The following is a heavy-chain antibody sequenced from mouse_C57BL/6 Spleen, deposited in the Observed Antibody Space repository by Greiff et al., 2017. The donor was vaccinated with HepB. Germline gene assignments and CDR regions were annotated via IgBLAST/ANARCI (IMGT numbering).Heavy chain of an antibody. Sequence: QVQLQQPGAELVMPGASVKLSCKASGYTFTSYWMHWVKQRPGQGLEWIGEIDPSDSYTNYNQKFKGKSTLTVDKSSSTAYMQLSSLTSEDSAVYYCARGWPRAFAYWGQGTLVTVSA. CDR3: ARGWPRAFAY. V-gene: IGHV1-69*01. D-gene: IGHD1-1*02. J-gene: IGHJ3*01. CDR2: IDPSDSYT. CDR1: GYTFTSYW.